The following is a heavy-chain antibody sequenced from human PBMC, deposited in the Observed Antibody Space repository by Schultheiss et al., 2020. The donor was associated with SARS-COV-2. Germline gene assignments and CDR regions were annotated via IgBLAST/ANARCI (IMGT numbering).Heavy chain of an antibody. D-gene: IGHD3-3*01. J-gene: IGHJ4*02. CDR2: ISYDGSNK. CDR1: GFTFSSYW. Sequence: GESLKISCAASGFTFSSYWMHWVRQPPGKGLEWVAVISYDGSNKYYADSVKGRFTISRDNSKNTLYLQMNSLRAEDTAVYYCARDQMGFLEWLLQSVFDYWGQGTLVTVSS. V-gene: IGHV3-30*03. CDR3: ARDQMGFLEWLLQSVFDY.